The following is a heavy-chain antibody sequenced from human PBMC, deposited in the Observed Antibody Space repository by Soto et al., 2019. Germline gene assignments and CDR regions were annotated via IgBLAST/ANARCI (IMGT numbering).Heavy chain of an antibody. CDR2: ISDDGSTK. D-gene: IGHD3-16*01. CDR3: ARHLSHLKFGWFDP. V-gene: IGHV3-30-3*01. J-gene: IGHJ5*02. Sequence: GGSLRLSCAASGFTFSNYAMHWVRQAPGKGLEWVALISDDGSTKDIADSVKGRFTISRDNSRSTLYLQMNSLRPEDTAVYNCARHLSHLKFGWFDPWGQGTLVTVSS. CDR1: GFTFSNYA.